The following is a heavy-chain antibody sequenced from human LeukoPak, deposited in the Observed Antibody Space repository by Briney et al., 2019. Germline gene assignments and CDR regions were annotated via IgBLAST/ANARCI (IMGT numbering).Heavy chain of an antibody. V-gene: IGHV4-30-4*01. CDR1: GGSISSGDYY. Sequence: SETLSLTCTVSGGSISSGDYYWSRIRQPPGKGLEWIGYIYYSGSTYYNPSLKSRVTISVDTSKNQFSLKLSSVTAADTAVYYCASYYGDSSLVDYWGQGTLVTVSS. J-gene: IGHJ4*02. D-gene: IGHD4-17*01. CDR2: IYYSGST. CDR3: ASYYGDSSLVDY.